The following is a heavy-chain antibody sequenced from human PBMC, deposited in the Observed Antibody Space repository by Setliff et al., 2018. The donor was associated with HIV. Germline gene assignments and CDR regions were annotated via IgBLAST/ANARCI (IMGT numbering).Heavy chain of an antibody. CDR3: AAGTGRSDIDY. Sequence: PGGSLRLSCAASGFTFSTYAMTWVRQAPGQGLEWIARIKSKSEGATRDFDAPVKGRALISRDDSKNTVFLQMNSLQTEDTAAYYCAAGTGRSDIDYWGQGTLVTVSS. CDR1: GFTFSTYA. D-gene: IGHD1-1*01. J-gene: IGHJ4*02. V-gene: IGHV3-15*05. CDR2: IKSKSEGATR.